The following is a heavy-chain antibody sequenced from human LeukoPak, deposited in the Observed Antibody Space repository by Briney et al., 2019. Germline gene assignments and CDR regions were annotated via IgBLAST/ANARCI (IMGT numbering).Heavy chain of an antibody. D-gene: IGHD5-18*01. J-gene: IGHJ5*02. CDR3: ASFHVDTAMAINWFDP. V-gene: IGHV3-48*03. Sequence: TGGSLRLSCAASGFTFSSYEMNWVRQAPGKGLEWVSYISSSGSTIYYADSVKGRFTISRDNAKNSLYLQMNSLRAEDTAVYYCASFHVDTAMAINWFDPWGQGTLVTVSS. CDR1: GFTFSSYE. CDR2: ISSSGSTI.